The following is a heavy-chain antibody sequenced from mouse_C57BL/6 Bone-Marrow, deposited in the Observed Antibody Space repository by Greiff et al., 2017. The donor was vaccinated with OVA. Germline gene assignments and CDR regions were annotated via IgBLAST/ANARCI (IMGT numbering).Heavy chain of an antibody. CDR2: IGPGSGDT. D-gene: IGHD1-1*01. Sequence: VQLQQSGAELVRPGASVKLSCTASGFTINDDYMHWVKQRPEKGLEWIGWIGPGSGDTYYAAKFKGRATITADTSSNTAYLQLSSLTSEDTAVDYCSTGYGSETCFAYWGQGTLLTVSA. J-gene: IGHJ3*01. CDR1: GFTINDDY. V-gene: IGHV14-4*01. CDR3: STGYGSETCFAY.